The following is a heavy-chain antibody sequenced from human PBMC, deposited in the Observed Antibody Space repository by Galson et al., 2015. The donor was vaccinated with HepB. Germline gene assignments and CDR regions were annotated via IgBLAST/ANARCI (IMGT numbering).Heavy chain of an antibody. D-gene: IGHD6-13*01. CDR2: IGGTSSII. Sequence: SLRLSCAASGFSFRTYSMTWVRQAPGKGLEWLSYIGGTSSIIFYADSVKGRFTISRDNAKNSLYLQMNSVSAEDTAVYYCARDSGIAGADDYWGQGTLVTVS. CDR3: ARDSGIAGADDY. V-gene: IGHV3-48*01. J-gene: IGHJ4*02. CDR1: GFSFRTYS.